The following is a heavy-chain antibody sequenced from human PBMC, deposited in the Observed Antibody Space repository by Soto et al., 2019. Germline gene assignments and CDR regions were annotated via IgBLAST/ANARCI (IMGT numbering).Heavy chain of an antibody. CDR1: GFSLTTSGVG. CDR3: AHRVLRTVFGLVTTTAIYFDF. Sequence: QITLNESGPTVVSPTETLTLTCRFSGFSLTTSGVGVGWIRQSPGKAPEWLALIYWDDDKRYSASLKSRLTIPKATSKNQVVLTVSDLDPTDTATYYCAHRVLRTVFGLVTTTAIYFDFWGQGTPVAVSS. V-gene: IGHV2-5*02. D-gene: IGHD3-3*01. J-gene: IGHJ4*02. CDR2: IYWDDDK.